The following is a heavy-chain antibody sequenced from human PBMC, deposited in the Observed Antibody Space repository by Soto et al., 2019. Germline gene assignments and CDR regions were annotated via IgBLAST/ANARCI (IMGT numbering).Heavy chain of an antibody. J-gene: IGHJ6*02. Sequence: LRLSCAASGFTFSSYAMHWVRQAPGKGLEWVAVISYDGSNKYYADSVKGRFTISRDNSKNTLYLQMNSLRAEDTAVYYCARDGMIAVAGTRGYYYYGMDVWGQGTTVT. CDR2: ISYDGSNK. D-gene: IGHD6-19*01. CDR1: GFTFSSYA. V-gene: IGHV3-30-3*01. CDR3: ARDGMIAVAGTRGYYYYGMDV.